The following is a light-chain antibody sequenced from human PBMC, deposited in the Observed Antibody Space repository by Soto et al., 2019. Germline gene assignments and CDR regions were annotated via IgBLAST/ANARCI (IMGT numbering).Light chain of an antibody. CDR2: DAS. J-gene: IGKJ1*01. CDR1: QSISSW. CDR3: QQYDSYWT. Sequence: DTQITQSPSTLSASVGDRVTITCRASQSISSWLAWYQQKPGKAPKLLIYDASSLESGVPSRFSGSGSGTEFTLNIRSLQPDDFATYYCQQYDSYWTFGQGTKV. V-gene: IGKV1-5*01.